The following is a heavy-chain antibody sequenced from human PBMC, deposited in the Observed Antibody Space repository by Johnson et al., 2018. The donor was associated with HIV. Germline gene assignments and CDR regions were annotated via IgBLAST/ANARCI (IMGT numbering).Heavy chain of an antibody. Sequence: VQLVESGGGVVQPGGSLRLSCAASGFTFSSYGMHWVRQAPGKGLEWVGFSRSKAYGGTTEYAASVKGRFTISRDDSKSIAYMQMNSLKTEDTSVYYRTRETPHVGWFEYSSSCYAFDICGQGTMVTFSS. CDR1: GFTFSSYG. D-gene: IGHD6-6*01. J-gene: IGHJ3*02. V-gene: IGHV3-49*04. CDR3: TRETPHVGWFEYSSSCYAFDI. CDR2: SRSKAYGGTT.